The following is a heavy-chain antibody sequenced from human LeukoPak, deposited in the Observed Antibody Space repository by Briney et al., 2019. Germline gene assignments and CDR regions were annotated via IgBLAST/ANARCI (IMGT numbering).Heavy chain of an antibody. CDR1: GGSISSYY. CDR2: IYYSGST. V-gene: IGHV4-59*08. D-gene: IGHD3-10*01. J-gene: IGHJ4*02. CDR3: ARLTKYYYGSGGGFDY. Sequence: SETLSLTCTVSGGSISSYYWSWIRQPPGKGLEWIGYIYYSGSTHYNPSLKSRVTLSVDTSKNQFSLKLSSVTAADTAVYYCARLTKYYYGSGGGFDYWGQGTLVTVSS.